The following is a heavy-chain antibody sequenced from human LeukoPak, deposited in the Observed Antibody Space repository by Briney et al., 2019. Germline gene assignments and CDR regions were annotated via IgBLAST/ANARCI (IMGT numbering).Heavy chain of an antibody. CDR2: ISGSGGST. V-gene: IGHV3-23*01. Sequence: GGSLRLSCAASGFTFHDYSMHWVRQAPGKGLEWVSAISGSGGSTYYADSVKGRFTTSRDNSKNTLYLQMNSLRAEDTAVYYCAKDAHYGDQLDYWGQGTLVTVSS. CDR3: AKDAHYGDQLDY. CDR1: GFTFHDYS. D-gene: IGHD4-17*01. J-gene: IGHJ4*02.